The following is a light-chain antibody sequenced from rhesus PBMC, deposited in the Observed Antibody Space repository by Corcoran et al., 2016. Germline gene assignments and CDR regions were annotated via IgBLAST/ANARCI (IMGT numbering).Light chain of an antibody. J-gene: IGKJ4*01. CDR1: QSLLYRSNNKNY. CDR3: QQHHTSPLS. V-gene: IGKV4-1*01. Sequence: DIVMTQSPDSLAVSLGQMVTINCKSSQSLLYRSNNKNYLAWLQQKPGQVPKILISWASTRESGVPNRFSGSGSGTDFSLTISGLQAEDVAVYDCQQHHTSPLSFGGGTKVELK. CDR2: WAS.